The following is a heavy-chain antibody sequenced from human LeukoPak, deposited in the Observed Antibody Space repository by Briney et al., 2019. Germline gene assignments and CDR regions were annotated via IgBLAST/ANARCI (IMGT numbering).Heavy chain of an antibody. CDR3: SGGSGIYVLFY. CDR2: INPSDGST. D-gene: IGHD3-10*01. J-gene: IGHJ4*02. V-gene: IGHV1-46*01. CDR1: GYTFTSYY. Sequence: ASVKVSCKASGYTFTSYYMHWVRQALGQGLEWMGLINPSDGSTNYAQKFQGRVAMTRDTSTSTVYMDLSSLRSEDTDVYYCSGGSGIYVLFYWGQGTLVTVSS.